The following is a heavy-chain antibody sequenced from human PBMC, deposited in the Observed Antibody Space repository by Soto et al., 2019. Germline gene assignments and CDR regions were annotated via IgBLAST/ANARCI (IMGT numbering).Heavy chain of an antibody. D-gene: IGHD6-19*01. V-gene: IGHV6-1*01. Sequence: QVQLRQSGPGLVKPSQTLSLTCGISGDSVSSTSAAWNWIRQSPSRGLEWLGRTYYRSKWYAEYAVSVKGRIAINPDTSKNQFSLQLNSLTPEDAAVYYCARNGGWSFDYWGQGTLVSVSS. CDR3: ARNGGWSFDY. J-gene: IGHJ4*02. CDR2: TYYRSKWYA. CDR1: GDSVSSTSAA.